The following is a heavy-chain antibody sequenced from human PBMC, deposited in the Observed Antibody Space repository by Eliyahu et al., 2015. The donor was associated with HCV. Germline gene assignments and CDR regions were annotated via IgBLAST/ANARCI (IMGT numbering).Heavy chain of an antibody. D-gene: IGHD3-10*01. V-gene: IGHV4-4*07. Sequence: QVQLQESGPGLVKPSETLSLTCSVSGGSISNFFWTWIRQPAGKGLEWVGRVSDSGSSNYNPSLRSRVTMSVDTSNNQFSLKLTSVTAADTAVYYCAREGGYPSGSNYVYWGQGTLVSVSS. J-gene: IGHJ4*02. CDR1: GGSISNFF. CDR2: VSDSGSS. CDR3: AREGGYPSGSNYVY.